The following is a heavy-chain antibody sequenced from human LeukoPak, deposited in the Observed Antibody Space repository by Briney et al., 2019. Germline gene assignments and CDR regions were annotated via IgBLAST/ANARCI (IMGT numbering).Heavy chain of an antibody. CDR2: IYYSGST. D-gene: IGHD3-22*01. J-gene: IGHJ4*02. Sequence: PSETLSLTCTVSGGSISSGGYYWSWIRQHPGKGLAWVGYIYYSGSTYYNPSLKSRVTISVDTSKNQFSLKLSSVTAADTAVYYCARDNDSSGYYFDYWGQGTLVTVSS. CDR3: ARDNDSSGYYFDY. V-gene: IGHV4-31*03. CDR1: GGSISSGGYY.